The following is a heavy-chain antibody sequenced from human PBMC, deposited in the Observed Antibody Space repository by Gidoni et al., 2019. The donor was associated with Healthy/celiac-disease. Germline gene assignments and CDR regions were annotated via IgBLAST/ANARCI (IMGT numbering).Heavy chain of an antibody. CDR1: GFTFSSYA. Sequence: EVQLLESGGGLVQPGGSLRLSCASSGFTFSSYAMSWVRQAPGKGLEWVSAISCRGGSTYYADSVKGRFTISRDNSKNKLDLQMDSLRAEDTAVYYCAKTLGSLYYYGMDVWGQGTTVTVSS. V-gene: IGHV3-23*01. CDR2: ISCRGGST. CDR3: AKTLGSLYYYGMDV. J-gene: IGHJ6*02. D-gene: IGHD1-26*01.